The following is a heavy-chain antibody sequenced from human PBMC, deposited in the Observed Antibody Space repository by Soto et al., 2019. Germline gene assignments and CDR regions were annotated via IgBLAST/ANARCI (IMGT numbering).Heavy chain of an antibody. CDR2: ISGSGGST. CDR3: ATDLDFWSGYYTNRPDY. D-gene: IGHD3-3*01. Sequence: GGSRRLSCAASGFTFSSYGMSWVRQAPGKGLEWVSAISGSGGSTYYADSVKGRFTISRDNSKNTLYLQMNNLRAEDTAVYYCATDLDFWSGYYTNRPDYWGQGTLVTVSS. CDR1: GFTFSSYG. J-gene: IGHJ4*02. V-gene: IGHV3-23*01.